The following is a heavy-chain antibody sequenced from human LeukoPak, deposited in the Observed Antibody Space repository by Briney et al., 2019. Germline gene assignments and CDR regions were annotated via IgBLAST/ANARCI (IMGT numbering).Heavy chain of an antibody. Sequence: GGSLSLSCAASGFTFSSYAMSWVRQAPGKGLEWVSGISEGGGTTYYADSVKGRFTVSRDNSKNTLYLQMNSLRAEDTAVYYCANLIAAAGTRMGYWGQGTLVTVSS. CDR3: ANLIAAAGTRMGY. D-gene: IGHD6-13*01. CDR2: ISEGGGTT. J-gene: IGHJ4*02. CDR1: GFTFSSYA. V-gene: IGHV3-23*01.